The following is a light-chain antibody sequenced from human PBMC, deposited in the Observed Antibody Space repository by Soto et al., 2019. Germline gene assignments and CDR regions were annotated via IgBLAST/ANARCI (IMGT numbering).Light chain of an antibody. CDR3: QQYGRAPRT. V-gene: IGKV3-20*01. CDR1: QSVSTS. J-gene: IGKJ1*01. CDR2: GAS. Sequence: EIVLTQSPGTLSLSPGERATLSCRASQSVSTSLAWYQQKPGQAPRLLIYGASSRATGIPDRFSGSGSGTDFALTISRLEPKDFAVYYCQQYGRAPRTFGQGTKVDIK.